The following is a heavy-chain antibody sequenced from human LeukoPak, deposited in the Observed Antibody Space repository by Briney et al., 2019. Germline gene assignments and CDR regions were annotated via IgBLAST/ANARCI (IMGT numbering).Heavy chain of an antibody. D-gene: IGHD6-19*01. J-gene: IGHJ4*02. CDR3: ARDIAVAGFDY. CDR2: IYYSGST. Sequence: SETLSLTCTVSGGSISSYYWSWIRQPPGKGLEWVGYIYYSGSTNYNPSLKSRVTISVDTSKNQFSLKLSSVTAADTAVYYCARDIAVAGFDYWGQGTLVTVSS. V-gene: IGHV4-59*01. CDR1: GGSISSYY.